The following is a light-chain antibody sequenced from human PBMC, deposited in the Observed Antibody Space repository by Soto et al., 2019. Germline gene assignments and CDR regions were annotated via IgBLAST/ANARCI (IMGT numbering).Light chain of an antibody. Sequence: EIVLTQSPDTLSLSPGERATLSCTASQTVTSSQLAWYQQKPGQAPRLLVYGASSRATGIPDRFSGSGSETDFTLTINRLEPEDFAVYCCQQYAKAPYTFGQGTKVEVK. CDR2: GAS. V-gene: IGKV3-20*01. J-gene: IGKJ2*01. CDR3: QQYAKAPYT. CDR1: QTVTSSQ.